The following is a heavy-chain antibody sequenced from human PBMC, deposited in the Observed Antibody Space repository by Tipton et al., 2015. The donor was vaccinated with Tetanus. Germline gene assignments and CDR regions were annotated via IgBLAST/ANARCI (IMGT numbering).Heavy chain of an antibody. CDR1: GGSFSGYY. J-gene: IGHJ4*02. CDR3: ARDSRVLGPWFY. V-gene: IGHV4-34*01. D-gene: IGHD3-16*01. CDR2: INHSGST. Sequence: TLSLTCAVYGGSFSGYYWSWIRQPPGKGLEWIGEINHSGSTNYNPSLKSRVTISVDTSKNQFSLKLSSVTAAATAVYYCARDSRVLGPWFYWGEGTLVTVSS.